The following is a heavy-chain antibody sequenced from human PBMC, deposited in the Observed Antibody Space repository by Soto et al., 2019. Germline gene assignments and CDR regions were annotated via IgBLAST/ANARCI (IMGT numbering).Heavy chain of an antibody. CDR3: AKEIAVAVATPPEY. D-gene: IGHD5-12*01. J-gene: IGHJ4*02. Sequence: EVQFLQSGGGLVQPGGSLRLSCTASGFIYSIYAMAWVRQAPGKGLEWVSAISGSGGETYYADSVKGRFTISRDNSKNTVYLQMTNLRAEDTAVYYCAKEIAVAVATPPEYWGQGTLVTVSS. CDR2: ISGSGGET. CDR1: GFIYSIYA. V-gene: IGHV3-23*01.